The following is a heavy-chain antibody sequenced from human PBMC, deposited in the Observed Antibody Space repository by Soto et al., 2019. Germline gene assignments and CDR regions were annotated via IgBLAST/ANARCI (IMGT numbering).Heavy chain of an antibody. CDR2: IYHSGTP. CDR3: ARDMHAGFTHYFDP. CDR1: GGSIRTPDW. D-gene: IGHD1-26*01. J-gene: IGHJ5*02. Sequence: PSETLSLTCNVSGGSIRTPDWWSWVRQTPEKGLEWIGEIYHSGTPNYNPSLKSRVSMSVDKSNNQFSLKMYSVTAADTAVYYCARDMHAGFTHYFDPWGQGTLVTVSS. V-gene: IGHV4-4*02.